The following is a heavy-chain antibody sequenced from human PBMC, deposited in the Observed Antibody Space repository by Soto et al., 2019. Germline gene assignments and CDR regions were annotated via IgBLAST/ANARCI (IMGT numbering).Heavy chain of an antibody. CDR3: ARDRGYSGYDNAFDI. CDR1: GYTFTSYY. D-gene: IGHD5-12*01. V-gene: IGHV1-46*03. Sequence: ASVKVSCKACGYTFTSYYMHWVRQAPGQGLEWMGIINPSGGSTGYAQKFQGRVTMTRDTSTSTVYMELSSLRSEDTAVYYCARDRGYSGYDNAFDIWGQGTMVTVSS. CDR2: INPSGGST. J-gene: IGHJ3*02.